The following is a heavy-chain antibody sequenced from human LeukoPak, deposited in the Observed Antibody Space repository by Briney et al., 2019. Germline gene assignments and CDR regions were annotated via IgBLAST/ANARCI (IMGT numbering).Heavy chain of an antibody. V-gene: IGHV3-21*01. J-gene: IGHJ4*02. D-gene: IGHD2-15*01. CDR3: ARRFGSCSGSTCYSDY. Sequence: GGSLRLYCAASGFTFSSYSMNWVRQAPGKGLEWVSAISSSGGNIYYADSVKGRFTMSRDNAKDSLYLQMNSLRAEDTAVYYCARRFGSCSGSTCYSDYWGQGTLVTVSS. CDR1: GFTFSSYS. CDR2: ISSSGGNI.